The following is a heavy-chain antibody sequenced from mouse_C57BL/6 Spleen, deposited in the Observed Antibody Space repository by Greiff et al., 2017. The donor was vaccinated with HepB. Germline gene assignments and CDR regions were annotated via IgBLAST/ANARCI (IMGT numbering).Heavy chain of an antibody. CDR1: GYFITSGYY. J-gene: IGHJ3*01. Sequence: DVQLQESGPGLVKPSQSLSLTCFVTGYFITSGYYWNWIRQFPGNKLEWMGYIIYDGSNNYNPSLKNRISITRDTSKNQFFLKLNSVTTEDTATYYCAMLYYDYDGFAYGGQGTLVTVPA. CDR2: IIYDGSN. CDR3: AMLYYDYDGFAY. V-gene: IGHV3-6*01. D-gene: IGHD2-4*01.